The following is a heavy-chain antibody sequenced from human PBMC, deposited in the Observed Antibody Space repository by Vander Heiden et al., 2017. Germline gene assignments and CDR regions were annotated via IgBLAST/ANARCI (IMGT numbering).Heavy chain of an antibody. J-gene: IGHJ6*02. D-gene: IGHD2-8*01. CDR2: IWYDGSNK. CDR3: AIVPDDCTNGVCYNYGMDV. Sequence: QVQLVESGGGVVQPGRSLRLSCAASGFTFSSYGMHWVRQAPGKGLEWVAVIWYDGSNKYYADSVKGRFTISRDNSKNTLYLQMNSLRAEDTAVYYCAIVPDDCTNGVCYNYGMDVWGQGTTVTVSS. V-gene: IGHV3-33*01. CDR1: GFTFSSYG.